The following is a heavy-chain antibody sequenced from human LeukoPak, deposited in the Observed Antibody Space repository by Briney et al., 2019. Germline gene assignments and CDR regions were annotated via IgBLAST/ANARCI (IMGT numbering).Heavy chain of an antibody. J-gene: IGHJ5*02. D-gene: IGHD2-15*01. CDR1: GFTFSSYG. CDR3: AREGYLGYCSGGSCFNWFDP. CDR2: IWYDGSNK. V-gene: IGHV3-33*01. Sequence: PGRSLRLSCAVSGFTFSSYGMHWVRQAPGKGLEWVAVIWYDGSNKYYADSVKGRFTISRDNSKNTLYLQMNSLRAEDTAVYYCAREGYLGYCSGGSCFNWFDPWGQGTLVTVSS.